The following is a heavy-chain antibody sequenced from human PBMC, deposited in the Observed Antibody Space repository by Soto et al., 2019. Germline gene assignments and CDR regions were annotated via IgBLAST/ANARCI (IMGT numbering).Heavy chain of an antibody. CDR3: ATYCISTHYCYGMDG. J-gene: IGHJ6*02. CDR1: GYTFTSYC. Sequence: GASVKVSCKASGYTFTSYCMHWVRQAPGQGLEWMGIINPSGGSTSYAQKFQGRVTMTRDTSTSTVYMELSSLRSEDTAVYYCATYCISTHYCYGMDGWGQGTTVTVSS. CDR2: INPSGGST. D-gene: IGHD2-2*01. V-gene: IGHV1-46*01.